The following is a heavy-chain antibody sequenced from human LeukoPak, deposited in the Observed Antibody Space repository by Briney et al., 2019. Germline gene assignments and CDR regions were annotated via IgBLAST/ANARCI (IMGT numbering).Heavy chain of an antibody. J-gene: IGHJ6*02. Sequence: GGSLRLSCAASGFTVSSNYMSWVRQAPGKGLVWVSRINSDGSSTNYADSVKGRFTISRDNAKNTLYLQMNSLRAEDTALYYCARGQAGTTSGLYGMDVWGQGTTVTVSS. CDR2: INSDGSST. D-gene: IGHD1-1*01. CDR1: GFTVSSNY. V-gene: IGHV3-74*01. CDR3: ARGQAGTTSGLYGMDV.